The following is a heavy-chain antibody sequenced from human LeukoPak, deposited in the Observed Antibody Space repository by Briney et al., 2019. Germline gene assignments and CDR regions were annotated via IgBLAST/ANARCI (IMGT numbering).Heavy chain of an antibody. CDR3: ARVLLWFGEPRNWFDP. CDR1: GCSISSSSYY. Sequence: SETLSLTCTVSGCSISSSSYYWGWIRQPPGKGLEWIGSIYYSGSTYYNPSLNRRVTISVDTSKNQFSLKLSSVTAADTAVYYCARVLLWFGEPRNWFDPWGQGTLVTVSS. V-gene: IGHV4-39*01. J-gene: IGHJ5*02. CDR2: IYYSGST. D-gene: IGHD3-10*01.